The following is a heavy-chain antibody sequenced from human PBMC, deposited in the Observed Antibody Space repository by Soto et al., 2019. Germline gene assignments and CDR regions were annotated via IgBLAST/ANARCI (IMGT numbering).Heavy chain of an antibody. V-gene: IGHV3-64D*06. D-gene: IGHD3-9*01. Sequence: GGSLRLSCSASGFTFSEYSMHWVRQAPGKGLQYVSTISSDGDITYYADSVKGRFTISRDNSKNTLYLQMNSLRPEDTAVYYCVKVSTFYDILTGYYSTNFFDPWGQGTLVTVYS. J-gene: IGHJ5*02. CDR2: ISSDGDIT. CDR1: GFTFSEYS. CDR3: VKVSTFYDILTGYYSTNFFDP.